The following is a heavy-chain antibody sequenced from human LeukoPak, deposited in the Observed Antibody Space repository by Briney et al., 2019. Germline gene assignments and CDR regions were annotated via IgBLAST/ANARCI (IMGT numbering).Heavy chain of an antibody. CDR3: ARDIVVVPAARDY. CDR2: IYSSGST. CDR1: GFTVSSNY. Sequence: PGGSLRLSCAASGFTVSSNYMSWVRQAPGKGLEWVSVIYSSGSTYYADSVKGRFTISRDNSKNTLYLQMNSLRAEDTAVYYCARDIVVVPAARDYWGQGTLVTVSS. J-gene: IGHJ4*02. V-gene: IGHV3-66*02. D-gene: IGHD2-2*01.